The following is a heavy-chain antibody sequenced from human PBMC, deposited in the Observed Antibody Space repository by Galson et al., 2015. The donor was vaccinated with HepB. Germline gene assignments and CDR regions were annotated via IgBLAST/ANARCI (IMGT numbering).Heavy chain of an antibody. D-gene: IGHD6-19*01. CDR1: GFTFSNYW. V-gene: IGHV3-74*01. CDR2: ISNDGTNT. J-gene: IGHJ5*01. CDR3: ARVYSGWYWFDS. Sequence: SLRLSCAASGFTFSNYWMHWVRQVPGKGLEWVSLISNDGTNTNYADTVKGRFTISRDNARNTVYLQMDSLRAEYTAVYYCARVYSGWYWFDSWGQGTLVTVSS.